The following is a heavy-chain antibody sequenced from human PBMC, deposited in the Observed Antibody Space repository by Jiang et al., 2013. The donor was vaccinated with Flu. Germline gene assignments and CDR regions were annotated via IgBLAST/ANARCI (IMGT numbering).Heavy chain of an antibody. D-gene: IGHD3-10*01. J-gene: IGHJ6*02. CDR1: GGTFSSYA. CDR3: ASGILWFGESHAHYYYGMDV. CDR2: IIPIFGTA. V-gene: IGHV1-69*01. Sequence: VQLVESGAEVKKPGSSVKVSCKASGGTFSSYAISWVRQAPGQGLEWMGGIIPIFGTANYAQKFQGRVTITADESTSTAYMELSSLRSEDTAVYYCASGILWFGESHAHYYYGMDVWGQGTTVTVSS.